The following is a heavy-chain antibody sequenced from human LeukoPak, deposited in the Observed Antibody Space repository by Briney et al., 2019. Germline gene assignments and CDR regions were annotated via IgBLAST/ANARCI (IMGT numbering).Heavy chain of an antibody. CDR3: ARATGSETSYYF. CDR2: ISAYNGNT. J-gene: IGHJ4*02. Sequence: GASVKVSCKASGHTFSSYGISWVRQAPGQGLEWMGWISAYNGNTNYAQKLQGRVTMTTDTSTNTAYMELRSLRSDDTAVYYCARATGSETSYYFWGQGTLVTVSS. V-gene: IGHV1-18*01. CDR1: GHTFSSYG. D-gene: IGHD3-10*01.